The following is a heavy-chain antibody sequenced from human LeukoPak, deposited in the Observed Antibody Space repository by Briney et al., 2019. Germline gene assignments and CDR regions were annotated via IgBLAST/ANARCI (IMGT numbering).Heavy chain of an antibody. Sequence: PGGSLRLSCAASGFTFSSHGMNWVRQAPGEGLVWVSRIQSDGSSTGYADSVKGRFTISRDNAKNTLYLQMNSLRAEDTAVYYSARQAADHVRSGEYYQHWGQGTLVTVSS. D-gene: IGHD6-25*01. CDR1: GFTFSSHG. J-gene: IGHJ1*01. V-gene: IGHV3-74*01. CDR3: ARQAADHVRSGEYYQH. CDR2: IQSDGSST.